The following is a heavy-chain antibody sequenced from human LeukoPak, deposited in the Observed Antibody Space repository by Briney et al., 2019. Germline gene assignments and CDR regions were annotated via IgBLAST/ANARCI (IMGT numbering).Heavy chain of an antibody. CDR3: AREWIVATIFVPDY. V-gene: IGHV3-30*02. Sequence: GGSLRLSCAASGFTFSSYGMHWVRQAPGKGLEWVAFIRYDGSNKYYADSVKGRFTISRDNSKNTLYLQMNSLRAEDTAVYYCAREWIVATIFVPDYWGQGTLVTVSS. CDR2: IRYDGSNK. D-gene: IGHD5-12*01. CDR1: GFTFSSYG. J-gene: IGHJ4*02.